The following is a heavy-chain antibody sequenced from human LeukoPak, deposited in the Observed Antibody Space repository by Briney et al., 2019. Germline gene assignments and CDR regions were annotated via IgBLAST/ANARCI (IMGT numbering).Heavy chain of an antibody. CDR3: AKRFDSSSYHFDY. CDR1: GFTFRAHS. Sequence: PGRPLRLSCAASGFTFRAHSMPWVRQAPGKGLEWVSAISGVGGITYYADSVKGRFTISRDNSKNTLCLQMNSLRAEDTAVYYCAKRFDSSSYHFDYWGQGTLVTVSS. D-gene: IGHD3-22*01. CDR2: ISGVGGIT. V-gene: IGHV3-23*01. J-gene: IGHJ4*02.